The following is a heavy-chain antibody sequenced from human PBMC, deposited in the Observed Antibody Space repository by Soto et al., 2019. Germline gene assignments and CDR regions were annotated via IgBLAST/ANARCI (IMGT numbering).Heavy chain of an antibody. J-gene: IGHJ6*02. V-gene: IGHV3-74*01. CDR1: GFTFSSYW. Sequence: GSLRLSCAASGFTFSSYWMHWVRQAPGKGLVWVSRINSDGSSTSYADSVKGRFTISRDNAKNTLYLQMNSLRAEETAVYYCARSGIVVVPAASDLYYYGMDVWGQGTTLTVSS. D-gene: IGHD2-2*01. CDR3: ARSGIVVVPAASDLYYYGMDV. CDR2: INSDGSST.